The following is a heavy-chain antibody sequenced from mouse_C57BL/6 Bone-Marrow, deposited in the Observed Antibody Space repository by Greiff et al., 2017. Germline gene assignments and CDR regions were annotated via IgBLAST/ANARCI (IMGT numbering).Heavy chain of an antibody. V-gene: IGHV1-26*01. J-gene: IGHJ4*01. CDR3: ANDYYAMDY. Sequence: VQLQQSGPELVKPGASVKISCKASGYTFTDYYMNWVKQSHGKSLEWIGDINPNNGGTSYNQKFKGKATLTVDKSSSTAYMELRSLTSEDSAVYYCANDYYAMDYWVQGTSVTVSS. CDR1: GYTFTDYY. CDR2: INPNNGGT.